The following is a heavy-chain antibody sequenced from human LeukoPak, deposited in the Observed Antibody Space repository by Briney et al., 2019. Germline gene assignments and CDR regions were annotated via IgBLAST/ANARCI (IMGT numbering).Heavy chain of an antibody. J-gene: IGHJ3*02. D-gene: IGHD3-3*02. Sequence: GESLKISCQGSGYRFTSYWIGWVRQMPGKGLEWMGTIYPGDSDTRYSPSFEGQVTFSADKSINTAYLQWSSLKASDTAIFYCARHTALPGTNAFDIWGQGTMVTVSS. CDR2: IYPGDSDT. CDR1: GYRFTSYW. V-gene: IGHV5-51*01. CDR3: ARHTALPGTNAFDI.